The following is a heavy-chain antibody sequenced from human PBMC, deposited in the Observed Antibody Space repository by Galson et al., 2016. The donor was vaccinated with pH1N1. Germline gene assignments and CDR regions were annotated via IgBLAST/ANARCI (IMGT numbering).Heavy chain of an antibody. CDR1: GFTFSDNI. Sequence: SLRLSCAASGFTFSDNIMHWVRQAPGKALDWVAFAPFDGREEIYADSVNGRFTISKDDSTNTLYLQMSSLRAEDTAVYYCVSENSYETANENNYGTAFDIWGQGTMVIVSS. D-gene: IGHD2-21*02. CDR3: VSENSYETANENNYGTAFDI. J-gene: IGHJ3*02. CDR2: APFDGREE. V-gene: IGHV3-30*04.